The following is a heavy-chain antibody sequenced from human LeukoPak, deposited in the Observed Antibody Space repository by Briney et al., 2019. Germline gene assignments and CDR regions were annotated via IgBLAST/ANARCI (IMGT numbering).Heavy chain of an antibody. CDR1: GYTFTGHY. D-gene: IGHD3-3*01. CDR2: INPNSGIT. J-gene: IGHJ4*02. V-gene: IGHV1-2*02. Sequence: GASVKVSCKASGYTFTGHYMHWVRQAPGQGLEWMGWINPNSGITNYAQKFQGRVTMTRDTSISTAYMELSRLRSDDTAVYYCARKLWSGPPGYWGQGTLVTVSS. CDR3: ARKLWSGPPGY.